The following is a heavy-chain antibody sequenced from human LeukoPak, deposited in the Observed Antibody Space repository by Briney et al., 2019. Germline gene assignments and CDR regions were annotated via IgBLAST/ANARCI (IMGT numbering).Heavy chain of an antibody. Sequence: SETLSLTCTVSGGSITSYYWSWIRRPPGKGLEWIGYMYYSGSTNYNPSLKSRVSISIDTSKTQFSLKLNSVTAADTAVYYCAAGTSWFDPWGQGTLVTVSS. D-gene: IGHD6-13*01. CDR3: AAGTSWFDP. V-gene: IGHV4-59*01. CDR2: MYYSGST. J-gene: IGHJ5*02. CDR1: GGSITSYY.